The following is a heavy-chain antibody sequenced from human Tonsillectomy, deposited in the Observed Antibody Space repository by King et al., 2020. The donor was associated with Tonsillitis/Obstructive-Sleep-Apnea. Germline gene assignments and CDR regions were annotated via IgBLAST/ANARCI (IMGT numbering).Heavy chain of an antibody. CDR1: RFTFSSYA. Sequence: VQLVESGGGVVQPGRSLRLSCAASRFTFSSYAMHWVRQAPGKGLEWVAVISYDGSNKYYADSVKGRFTISRDNSKNTLYLQMNSLGAEDTAVYYCAREGIYGDYDPYYFDYWGQGALVTVSS. CDR2: ISYDGSNK. J-gene: IGHJ4*02. V-gene: IGHV3-30*04. D-gene: IGHD4-17*01. CDR3: AREGIYGDYDPYYFDY.